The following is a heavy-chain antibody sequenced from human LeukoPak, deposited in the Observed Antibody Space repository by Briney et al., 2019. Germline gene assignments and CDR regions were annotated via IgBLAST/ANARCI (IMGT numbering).Heavy chain of an antibody. CDR2: IYYSGST. J-gene: IGHJ5*02. V-gene: IGHV4-59*01. CDR3: ARASWIQLPWSDP. Sequence: SETLSLTCTVSGGSISSYYWSWIRQPPGKGLEWIGYIYYSGSTNYNPSLKSRVTISVDTSKNQFSLKLSSVTAADTAVYYCARASWIQLPWSDPWGQGTLVTVSS. D-gene: IGHD5-18*01. CDR1: GGSISSYY.